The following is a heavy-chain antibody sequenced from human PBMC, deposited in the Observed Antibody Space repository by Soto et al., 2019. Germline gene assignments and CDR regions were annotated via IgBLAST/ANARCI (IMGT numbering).Heavy chain of an antibody. Sequence: EVQLVESGGGLVQPGGSLRLSCVGSGFTFSDHHMDWVRQAPGKGLEWVGRIRSIANSYTTEYAASVEGRFTISRDDSKDSLYLQLNSLKTDDTAVYYCARFVDYRELFFDLWGQGTLVTVSS. J-gene: IGHJ4*02. CDR3: ARFVDYRELFFDL. D-gene: IGHD4-17*01. CDR2: IRSIANSYTT. V-gene: IGHV3-72*01. CDR1: GFTFSDHH.